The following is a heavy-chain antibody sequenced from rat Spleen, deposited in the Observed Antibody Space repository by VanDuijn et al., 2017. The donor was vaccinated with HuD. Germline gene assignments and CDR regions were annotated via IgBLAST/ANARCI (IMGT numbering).Heavy chain of an antibody. CDR1: GLSFSNYG. CDR2: ISYDGTTT. CDR3: ARQWDY. J-gene: IGHJ2*01. Sequence: EVHLVESGGGFVQPGKSLKLSCAASGLSFSNYGMAWVRQAPTKGLDWVAIISYDGTTTYYRDSVRGRFTISRDNAKSTLYLQMDSLRSEDTATYYCARQWDYWGQGVMVTVSS. V-gene: IGHV5-29*01.